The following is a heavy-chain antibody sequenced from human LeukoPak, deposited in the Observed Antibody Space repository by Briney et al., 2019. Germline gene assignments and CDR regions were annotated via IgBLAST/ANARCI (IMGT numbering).Heavy chain of an antibody. V-gene: IGHV3-20*04. CDR3: ARMDSSPGSYMDV. CDR2: INWNGGST. D-gene: IGHD6-13*01. J-gene: IGHJ6*03. CDR1: GLTFDDYG. Sequence: GGPLRLSCAASGLTFDDYGMCWFRQAPGRGLEWVSGINWNGGSTDYADSVKGRFTISRDNAKNSLYLQMNSLRAEDTALYFCARMDSSPGSYMDVWGKGTTVTVSS.